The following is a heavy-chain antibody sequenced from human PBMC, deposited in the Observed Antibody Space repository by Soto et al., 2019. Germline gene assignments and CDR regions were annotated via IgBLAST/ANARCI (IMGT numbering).Heavy chain of an antibody. CDR3: TRGRGTAMVTVLDY. CDR1: GFTFGDYA. D-gene: IGHD5-18*01. Sequence: GGSLRLSCTASGFTFGDYAMSWFRQAPGKGLEWVGFIRSKAYGGTTEYAASVKGRFTISRDDSKSIAYLQMNSLKTEDTAVYYCTRGRGTAMVTVLDYWGQGTLVTVSS. V-gene: IGHV3-49*03. CDR2: IRSKAYGGTT. J-gene: IGHJ4*02.